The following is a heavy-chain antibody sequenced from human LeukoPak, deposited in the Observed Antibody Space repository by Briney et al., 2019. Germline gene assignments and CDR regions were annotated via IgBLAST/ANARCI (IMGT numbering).Heavy chain of an antibody. CDR1: GYTFTIYA. J-gene: IGHJ4*02. CDR3: AKDHDIAAAGIGPYFDY. Sequence: ASVKVSCKASGYTFTIYAMHWVRQAPGQRLEWMGWINAGNGNTRYSQKFQGRVTITRDTSASTSYMELSSLRSEDTAFYYCAKDHDIAAAGIGPYFDYWGQGTLVTVSS. CDR2: INAGNGNT. V-gene: IGHV1-3*01. D-gene: IGHD6-13*01.